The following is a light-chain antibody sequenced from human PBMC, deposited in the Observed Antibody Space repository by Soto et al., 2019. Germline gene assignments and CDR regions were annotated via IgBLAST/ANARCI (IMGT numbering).Light chain of an antibody. CDR1: QSVSNN. J-gene: IGKJ2*01. Sequence: EIVMTQSPATLSVSPGERATLSCRASQSVSNNLAWYQQKPGQAPRLLIYGASTRATGIPARFSGSGSGTEFTLTISSLQSEDFAVYYCQQYNNWPHTFGQGTKLEI. CDR3: QQYNNWPHT. V-gene: IGKV3-15*01. CDR2: GAS.